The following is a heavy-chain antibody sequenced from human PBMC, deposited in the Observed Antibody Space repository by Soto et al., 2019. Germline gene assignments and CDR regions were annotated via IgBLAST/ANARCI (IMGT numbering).Heavy chain of an antibody. CDR1: GFSLSTSGGG. Sequence: QITLKESGPTLIKPPQTLTLTCTFSGFSLSTSGGGVAWIRQPPGKALDWLALIYWDDDKRYSPALKSRLTNTNYPSKDQVVLTMTNMDPLDTAAYYCAERDPYYWIDYGGQRTLVTVSS. V-gene: IGHV2-5*02. CDR2: IYWDDDK. CDR3: AERDPYYWIDY. D-gene: IGHD3-10*01. J-gene: IGHJ4*02.